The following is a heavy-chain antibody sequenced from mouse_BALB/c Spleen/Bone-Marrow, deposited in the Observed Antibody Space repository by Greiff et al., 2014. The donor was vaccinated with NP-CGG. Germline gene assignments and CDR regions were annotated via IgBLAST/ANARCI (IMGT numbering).Heavy chain of an antibody. D-gene: IGHD1-1*01. CDR2: IDPANGNT. J-gene: IGHJ3*01. Sequence: DVKLVESGAELVKPGASVKLSCTASGFNFKDSYMHWVKQRPEQGLEWIGRIDPANGNTNYDPKFQGKATITADTSSNTAYLQISSLTSEDTAVYYCAIYYYGSDGLAYWGQGTLVTVSA. CDR1: GFNFKDSY. CDR3: AIYYYGSDGLAY. V-gene: IGHV14-3*02.